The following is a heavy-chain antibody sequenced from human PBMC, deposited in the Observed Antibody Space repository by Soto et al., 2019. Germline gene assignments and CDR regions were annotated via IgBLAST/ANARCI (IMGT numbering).Heavy chain of an antibody. V-gene: IGHV4-61*01. D-gene: IGHD1-26*01. CDR2: IYYSGST. J-gene: IGHJ4*02. Sequence: SETLSLTCTVSGGSVSSGSYYWSWIRQPPGKGLEWIGYIYYSGSTNYNPSLKSRVTISVDTSKNQFSLKLSSVTAADTAVYYCARDRGATDYWGQGTLVTVS. CDR3: ARDRGATDY. CDR1: GGSVSSGSYY.